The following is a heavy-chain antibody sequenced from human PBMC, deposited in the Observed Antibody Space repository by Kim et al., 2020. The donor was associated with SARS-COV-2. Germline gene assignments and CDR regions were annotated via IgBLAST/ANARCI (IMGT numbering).Heavy chain of an antibody. CDR3: ARLLIHRSGWANYYYYGMDV. CDR2: IYYSGST. Sequence: SETLSLTCTVSGGSISSSSYYWGWIRQPPGKGLEWIGSIYYSGSTYYNPSLKSRVTISVDTSKNQFSLKLSSVTAADTAVYYCARLLIHRSGWANYYYYGMDVWGQGTTVTVSS. J-gene: IGHJ6*02. CDR1: GGSISSSSYY. V-gene: IGHV4-39*01. D-gene: IGHD6-19*01.